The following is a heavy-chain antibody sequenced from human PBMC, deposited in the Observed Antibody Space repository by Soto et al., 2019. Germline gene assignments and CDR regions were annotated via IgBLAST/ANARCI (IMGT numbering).Heavy chain of an antibody. J-gene: IGHJ4*02. D-gene: IGHD2-8*01. CDR3: AKRGSSCTNGVCYLYYFDY. CDR2: ISGSGGST. V-gene: IGHV3-23*01. CDR1: GFTFSSYA. Sequence: GGSLRLSCAASGFTFSSYAMSWVRQAPGKGLEWVSAISGSGGSTYYADSVKGRFTISRDNFKNTLYLQMNSLRAEDTAVYYCAKRGSSCTNGVCYLYYFDYWGQGTLVTVSS.